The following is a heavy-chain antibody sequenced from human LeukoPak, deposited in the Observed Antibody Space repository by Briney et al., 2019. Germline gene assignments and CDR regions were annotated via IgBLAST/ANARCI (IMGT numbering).Heavy chain of an antibody. Sequence: SETLSLTCTVSGGSITSGAFYWTWIRQHPRKGLEWIGYTYYSGSTTYNPSLKSRVTISVDTSKNQFSLHLSSVTAEDTAVYYCAKASTTVTIEYYFDYWGQGTLVTVSS. CDR2: TYYSGST. D-gene: IGHD4-17*01. V-gene: IGHV4-31*03. J-gene: IGHJ4*02. CDR1: GGSITSGAFY. CDR3: AKASTTVTIEYYFDY.